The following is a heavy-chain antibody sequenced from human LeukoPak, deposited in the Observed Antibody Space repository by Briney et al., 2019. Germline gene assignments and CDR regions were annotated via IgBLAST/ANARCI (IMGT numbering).Heavy chain of an antibody. CDR3: ARSAAAGNYYYYYYYMDV. V-gene: IGHV3-11*01. J-gene: IGHJ6*03. Sequence: PGGSLRLSCAASGFTFSDYYMSWIRQAPGKGLEWVSYISSSGSTIYYADSVKGRFTISRDNAKNSLYLQMNSLRAEDTAVYYCARSAAAGNYYYYYYYMDVWGKGTTVTISS. CDR2: ISSSGSTI. D-gene: IGHD6-13*01. CDR1: GFTFSDYY.